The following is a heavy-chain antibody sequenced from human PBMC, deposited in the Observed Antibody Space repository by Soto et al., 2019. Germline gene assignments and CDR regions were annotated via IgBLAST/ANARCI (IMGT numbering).Heavy chain of an antibody. CDR3: ARAFGNYGIDI. CDR1: GDSLSGYY. CDR2: ISYSGST. Sequence: PSETLSLTCAVSGDSLSGYYWSWIRQPPGRGLEWIGYISYSGSTNYKPSLKSLITISIDTSKNQFSLNLSSVTAADTAVYYCARAFGNYGIDIWGQGTMVTVSS. J-gene: IGHJ3*02. V-gene: IGHV4-59*01. D-gene: IGHD3-10*01.